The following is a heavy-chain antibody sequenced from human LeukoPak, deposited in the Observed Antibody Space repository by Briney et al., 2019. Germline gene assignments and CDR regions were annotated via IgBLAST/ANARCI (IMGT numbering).Heavy chain of an antibody. CDR2: TSSSTSYI. Sequence: PGGSLRLSCAASGFTFSSYSMNWVRQAPGKGLEWVSSTSSSTSYIYYADSVKGRFTISRDNAKNSLYLQMNSPRAEDTAVYYCARDTFYYDSSGLDYWGQGTLVTVSS. J-gene: IGHJ4*02. CDR3: ARDTFYYDSSGLDY. D-gene: IGHD3-22*01. CDR1: GFTFSSYS. V-gene: IGHV3-21*01.